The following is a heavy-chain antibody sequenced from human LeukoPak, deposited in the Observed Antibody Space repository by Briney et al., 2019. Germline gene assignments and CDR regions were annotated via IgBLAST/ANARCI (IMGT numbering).Heavy chain of an antibody. V-gene: IGHV3-30*02. D-gene: IGHD4-17*01. J-gene: IGHJ4*02. CDR2: IRNDGSYE. CDR1: GFTFSDYG. Sequence: PGGSLRLSCAASGFTFSDYGMHWVRQAPGKGLEWVAFIRNDGSYEYYPDSVKGRFTISRDNSRNALFLQMNSLRAEDTAVYYCARDPGDYYFDYWGQGTLVTVSS. CDR3: ARDPGDYYFDY.